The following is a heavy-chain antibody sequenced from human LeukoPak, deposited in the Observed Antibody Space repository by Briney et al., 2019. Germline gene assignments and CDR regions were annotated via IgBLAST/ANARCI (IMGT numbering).Heavy chain of an antibody. D-gene: IGHD3-22*01. CDR1: GGFFSGYY. Sequence: SETLSLTCAVYGGFFSGYYWSWIRQPPGKGLEWMGEINNSGSTNYKPSLKSRCTIHVHTSKNQFSLKLSSVTAADTAVYYCARLPVYHYDSSGYYELMAFDYWGQGTLVTVSS. V-gene: IGHV4-34*01. J-gene: IGHJ4*02. CDR2: INNSGST. CDR3: ARLPVYHYDSSGYYELMAFDY.